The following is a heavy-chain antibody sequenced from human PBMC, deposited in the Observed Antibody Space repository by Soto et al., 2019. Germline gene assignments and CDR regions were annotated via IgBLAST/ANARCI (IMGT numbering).Heavy chain of an antibody. J-gene: IGHJ3*02. CDR1: GGSSSSSSNY. V-gene: IGHV4-39*01. CDR3: ARHSYYYDSSGYYAFDI. CDR2: IYYSGST. Sequence: TETLSLTCTVSGGSSSSSSNYWGWIRQPPGKGLEWIGSIYYSGSTYYNPSLKSRVTISVDTSKNQFSLKLSSVTAADTAVYYCARHSYYYDSSGYYAFDIWGQGPMVTVSS. D-gene: IGHD3-22*01.